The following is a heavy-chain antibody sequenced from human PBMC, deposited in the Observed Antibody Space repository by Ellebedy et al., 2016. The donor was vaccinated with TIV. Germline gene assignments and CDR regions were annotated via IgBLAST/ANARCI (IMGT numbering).Heavy chain of an antibody. J-gene: IGHJ5*02. V-gene: IGHV1/OR15-3*01. CDR1: GYTFTGYY. CDR2: INAGNGNT. D-gene: IGHD2-8*02. Sequence: ASVKVSCXASGYTFTGYYMHWVRQAPGQRLEWMGWINAGNGNTKYSQKFQGRVTITADESTSTAYMELSSLRSEDTAVYYCARSRYGDSGGVLPAYNWFDPWGQGTLVTVSS. CDR3: ARSRYGDSGGVLPAYNWFDP.